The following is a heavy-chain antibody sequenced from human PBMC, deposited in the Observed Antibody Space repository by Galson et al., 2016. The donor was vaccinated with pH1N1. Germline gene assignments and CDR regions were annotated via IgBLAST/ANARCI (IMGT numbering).Heavy chain of an antibody. Sequence: QSGAEVKKPGESLKISCKASGGTFRNYAVTWVRQAPGQGLEWMAGITPLSGKTNYAQKFQGRVTVTTDESTTTAYMELNSLTSADTALYYCARVEFTTAESWVDPWGQGTLVTVSS. J-gene: IGHJ5*02. D-gene: IGHD1-14*01. CDR3: ARVEFTTAESWVDP. CDR1: GGTFRNYA. CDR2: ITPLSGKT. V-gene: IGHV1-69*05.